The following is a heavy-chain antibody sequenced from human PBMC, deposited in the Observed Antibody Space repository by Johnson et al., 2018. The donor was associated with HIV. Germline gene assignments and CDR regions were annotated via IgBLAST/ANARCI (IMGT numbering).Heavy chain of an antibody. CDR2: ISGSGGST. J-gene: IGHJ3*02. Sequence: VQVVESGGGVVQPGGSLRLSCAASGFTFSSYGMHWVRQAPGKGLEWVSAISGSGGSTYYADPVKGRFTISRDNSKNTLYLQMNSLRAEDTAVDYCAKDLYYDSSGAGAFDIWGQGTMVTVSS. V-gene: IGHV3-23*04. CDR1: GFTFSSYG. D-gene: IGHD3-22*01. CDR3: AKDLYYDSSGAGAFDI.